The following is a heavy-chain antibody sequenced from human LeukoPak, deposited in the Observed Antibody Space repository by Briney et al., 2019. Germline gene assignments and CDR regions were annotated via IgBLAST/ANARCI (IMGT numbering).Heavy chain of an antibody. Sequence: PGGSLRLSCAAAGFTFSSYAMDWVRQAPGKGLEWVAFISYDGSNKYYADSVKGRFTISRDNSKNTLYLQMNSPRAEDTAVYYCARDRRGYCSGGSCYQFDYWGQGTLVTVSS. J-gene: IGHJ4*02. D-gene: IGHD2-15*01. CDR2: ISYDGSNK. CDR3: ARDRRGYCSGGSCYQFDY. CDR1: GFTFSSYA. V-gene: IGHV3-30-3*01.